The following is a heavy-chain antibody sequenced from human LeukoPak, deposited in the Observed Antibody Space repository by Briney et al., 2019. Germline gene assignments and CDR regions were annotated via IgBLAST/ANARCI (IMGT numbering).Heavy chain of an antibody. J-gene: IGHJ5*02. CDR1: GFIFNAYT. CDR3: ARAIKGIDTSPYYINWFDH. Sequence: GGSLRLSCAASGFIFNAYTMNWVRQAPGKGLEWVSSIDGSGTYISSADSVKGRFTISRDNAKSSLYLQMNSLRAEDTAVYYCARAIKGIDTSPYYINWFDHWGQGTLVTVSS. CDR2: IDGSGTYI. V-gene: IGHV3-21*01. D-gene: IGHD3-22*01.